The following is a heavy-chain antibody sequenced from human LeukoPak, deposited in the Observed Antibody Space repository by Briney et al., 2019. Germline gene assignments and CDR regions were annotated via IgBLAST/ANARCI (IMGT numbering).Heavy chain of an antibody. Sequence: ASVKVSCKASGYTFTGYYMHWVRQAPGQGLEWMGWINPNSGGTNYAQKFQGRVTMTRDTSISTAYMELSSLRSEDTAVYYCARGGCSSTSCYRYYYYYYYMDVWGKGTTVTVSS. CDR3: ARGGCSSTSCYRYYYYYYYMDV. V-gene: IGHV1-2*02. CDR1: GYTFTGYY. J-gene: IGHJ6*03. CDR2: INPNSGGT. D-gene: IGHD2-2*01.